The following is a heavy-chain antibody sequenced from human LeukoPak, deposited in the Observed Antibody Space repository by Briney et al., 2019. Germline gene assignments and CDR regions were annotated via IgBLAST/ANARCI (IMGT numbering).Heavy chain of an antibody. CDR2: IYYSGST. J-gene: IGHJ3*02. V-gene: IGHV4-30-4*08. CDR1: GGSISSGDYY. Sequence: SQTLSLTCTVSGGSISSGDYYWSWIRQPPGKGLEWIGYIYYSGSTYYNPSLKSRVTTSVDTSKNQFSLKLSSVTAADTAVYYCARVIVPAADAFDIWGQGTMVTVSS. CDR3: ARVIVPAADAFDI. D-gene: IGHD2-2*01.